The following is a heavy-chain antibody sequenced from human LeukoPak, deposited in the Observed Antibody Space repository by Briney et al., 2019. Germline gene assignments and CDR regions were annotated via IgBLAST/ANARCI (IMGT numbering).Heavy chain of an antibody. Sequence: GASVKVSCKASGFTFSGYYMHWVRQAPGQGLEWMAWISPNSGGTNYVQKFQGRVTVTRDTSIRTDYIEISGLTSDDTALYYCARELPGSWGYYYWRQGTLVTVSS. D-gene: IGHD3-10*01. CDR2: ISPNSGGT. CDR1: GFTFSGYY. J-gene: IGHJ4*02. CDR3: ARELPGSWGYYY. V-gene: IGHV1-2*02.